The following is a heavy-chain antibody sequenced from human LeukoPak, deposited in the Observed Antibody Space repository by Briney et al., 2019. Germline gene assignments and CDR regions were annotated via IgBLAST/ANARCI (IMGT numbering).Heavy chain of an antibody. CDR2: IYYSGST. J-gene: IGHJ6*03. V-gene: IGHV4-59*01. CDR3: ARAQKDSSGYYGYYYYYHMDV. Sequence: SETLSLTCAVYGGSISSYYWSWIRQPPGKGLEWIGYIYYSGSTNYNPSLKSRVTISVDTSKNQFSLKLSSVTAADTAVYYCARAQKDSSGYYGYYYYYHMDVWAKGPRSPSP. D-gene: IGHD3-22*01. CDR1: GGSISSYY.